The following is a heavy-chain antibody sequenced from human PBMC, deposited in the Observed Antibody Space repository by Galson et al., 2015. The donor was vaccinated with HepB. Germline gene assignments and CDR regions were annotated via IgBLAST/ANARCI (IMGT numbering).Heavy chain of an antibody. V-gene: IGHV3-74*01. CDR2: INSDGTYI. CDR3: ARTRGAAAGIFDY. J-gene: IGHJ4*02. Sequence: YLRLSSSASGVTFGNNSMRWGRQATGKGLVWVSRINSDGTYITYAASVKGRFTISRDNAKNPLYLQMNSPRAEDTALYYCARTRGAAAGIFDYWGQGSLVTVSS. D-gene: IGHD6-13*01. CDR1: GVTFGNNS.